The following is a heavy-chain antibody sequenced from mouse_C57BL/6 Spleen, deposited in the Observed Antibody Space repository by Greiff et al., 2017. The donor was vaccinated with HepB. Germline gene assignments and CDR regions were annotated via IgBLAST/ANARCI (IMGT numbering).Heavy chain of an antibody. CDR2: ISSGGSYT. CDR1: GFTFSSYG. Sequence: EVQLVESGGDLVKPGGSLKLSCAASGFTFSSYGMSWVRQTPDKRLEWVATISSGGSYTYYPDSVKGRFTISRDNAKNTLYLQMSSLKSEDTARYYCASQLRLLYYFDYWGQGTTLTVSS. V-gene: IGHV5-6*01. CDR3: ASQLRLLYYFDY. J-gene: IGHJ2*01. D-gene: IGHD3-2*02.